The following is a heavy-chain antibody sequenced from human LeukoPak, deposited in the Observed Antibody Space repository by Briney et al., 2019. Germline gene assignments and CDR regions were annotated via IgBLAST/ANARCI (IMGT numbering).Heavy chain of an antibody. Sequence: ASVKVSCKASGYTFTGYYMHWVRQAPGQGLEWMGWINPNSGGTNYAQKFQGRVTMTRDTSISTAYMELSRLRSDDTAVYYCARAQEGYDFWSGFGYYYYYYGMDVWGQGTTVTVSS. CDR3: ARAQEGYDFWSGFGYYYYYYGMDV. CDR2: INPNSGGT. D-gene: IGHD3-3*01. J-gene: IGHJ6*02. V-gene: IGHV1-2*02. CDR1: GYTFTGYY.